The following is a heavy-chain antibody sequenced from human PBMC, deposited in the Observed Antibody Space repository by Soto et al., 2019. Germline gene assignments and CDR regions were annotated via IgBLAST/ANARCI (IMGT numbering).Heavy chain of an antibody. CDR3: ARDAHSSSWYPGGGWFDP. Sequence: TSETLSLTCTVSGGSISSYYWSWIRQPPGKGLEWIGYIYYSGSTNYNPPLKSRVTISVDTSKNQFSLKLSSVTAADTAVYYCARDAHSSSWYPGGGWFDPWGQGTLVTVSS. CDR1: GGSISSYY. CDR2: IYYSGST. V-gene: IGHV4-59*01. D-gene: IGHD6-13*01. J-gene: IGHJ5*02.